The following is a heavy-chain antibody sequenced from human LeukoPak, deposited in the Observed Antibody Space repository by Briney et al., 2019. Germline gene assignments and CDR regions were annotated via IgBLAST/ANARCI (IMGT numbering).Heavy chain of an antibody. Sequence: KPGGSLRLSCAASGFTLSDYYMSWIRQAPGKGLEWVSYISSSGSTIYYADSVKGRFTISRDNAKNSLYLQMNSLRAEDTAVYYCAREGIAVAGIYYYYYGMDVWGQGTMVTVSS. J-gene: IGHJ6*02. V-gene: IGHV3-11*01. CDR2: ISSSGSTI. D-gene: IGHD6-19*01. CDR1: GFTLSDYY. CDR3: AREGIAVAGIYYYYYGMDV.